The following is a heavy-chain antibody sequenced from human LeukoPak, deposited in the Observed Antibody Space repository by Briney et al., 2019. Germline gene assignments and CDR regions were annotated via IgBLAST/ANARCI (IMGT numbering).Heavy chain of an antibody. CDR1: GYTFTGYY. CDR2: INPNSGGT. CDR3: ARDWDIAVAFFDC. V-gene: IGHV1-2*02. D-gene: IGHD6-19*01. Sequence: ASVKVSWKASGYTFTGYYIHWVRQAPGQGLEWMGWINPNSGGTNYAQKFQGGVTMTRDTSISTAYMELSRLRSDDTAVYYCARDWDIAVAFFDCWGQGTLVTVSS. J-gene: IGHJ4*02.